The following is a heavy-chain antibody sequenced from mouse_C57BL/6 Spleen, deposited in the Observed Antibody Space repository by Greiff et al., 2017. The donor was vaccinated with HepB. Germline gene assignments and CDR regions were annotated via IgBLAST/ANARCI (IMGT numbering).Heavy chain of an antibody. Sequence: VQLQQSGPELVKPGASVKISCKASGYAFSSSWMNWVKQRPGKGLEWIGRIYPGDGDTNYNGKFKGKATLTADKSSSTAYMQLSSLTSEDSAVYFCARDSSGDGAMDYWGQGTSVTVSS. D-gene: IGHD3-2*02. J-gene: IGHJ4*01. CDR3: ARDSSGDGAMDY. CDR1: GYAFSSSW. CDR2: IYPGDGDT. V-gene: IGHV1-82*01.